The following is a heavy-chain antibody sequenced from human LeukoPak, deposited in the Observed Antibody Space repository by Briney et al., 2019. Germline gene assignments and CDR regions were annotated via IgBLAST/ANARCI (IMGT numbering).Heavy chain of an antibody. D-gene: IGHD2-2*01. J-gene: IGHJ4*02. V-gene: IGHV4-34*01. CDR3: ARSVVVPAASYDY. Sequence: PSETLSLTCTASGYSITSAYYWSWIRQPPGKGLEWIGEINHSGSTNYNPSLKSRVTISVDTSKNQFSLKLSSVTAADTAVYYCARSVVVPAASYDYWGQGTLVTVSS. CDR1: GYSITSAYY. CDR2: INHSGST.